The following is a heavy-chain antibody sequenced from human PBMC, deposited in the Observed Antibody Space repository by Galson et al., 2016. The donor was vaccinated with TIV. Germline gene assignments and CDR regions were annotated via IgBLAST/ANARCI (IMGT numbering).Heavy chain of an antibody. CDR3: SRGEPSVFGVIMTLDY. V-gene: IGHV6-1*01. CDR2: TYYRSTWYN. J-gene: IGHJ4*02. CDR1: GDSVSSTSAA. D-gene: IGHD3-3*01. Sequence: CAISGDSVSSTSAAWNWIRQSASRGLEWLGRTYYRSTWYNDYAASLKRRITINPDTSKNQFSLQLTSVTPEDAAVYYCSRGEPSVFGVIMTLDYWGQGTLVTVSS.